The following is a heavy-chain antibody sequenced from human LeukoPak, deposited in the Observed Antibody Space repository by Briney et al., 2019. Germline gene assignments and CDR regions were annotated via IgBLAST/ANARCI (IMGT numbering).Heavy chain of an antibody. CDR3: ASNWAYDYVVQSY. Sequence: GGSLRLSCAVSGFSFSNNYMNWVRQAPGKGLEWVSLTYSRGGTSYADSVKGRFTISRDNSKSTPYLQMNSLKAEDTAVYYCASNWAYDYVVQSYWGQGTLVTVSS. V-gene: IGHV3-53*01. D-gene: IGHD3-16*01. CDR1: GFSFSNNY. J-gene: IGHJ4*02. CDR2: TYSRGGT.